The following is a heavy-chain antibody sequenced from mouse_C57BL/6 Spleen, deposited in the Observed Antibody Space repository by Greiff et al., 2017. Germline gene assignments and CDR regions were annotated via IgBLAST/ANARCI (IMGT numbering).Heavy chain of an antibody. V-gene: IGHV1-18*01. J-gene: IGHJ4*01. CDR3: ARRDYYNYEYDMDY. CDR1: GYTFTDYN. CDR2: INPNNGGT. Sequence: VQLQQSGPELVKPGASVKISCKASGYTFTDYNMHWVKQSPGKSLEWIGSINPNNGGTIYNQKFKGKATLTVDKSSSTAYMELRSLTSEDTAVYYCARRDYYNYEYDMDYWGQGTSVTVSS. D-gene: IGHD2-4*01.